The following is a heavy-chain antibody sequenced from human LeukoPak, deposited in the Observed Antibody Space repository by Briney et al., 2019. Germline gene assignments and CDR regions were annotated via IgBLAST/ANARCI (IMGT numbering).Heavy chain of an antibody. CDR1: GGSISTYY. CDR2: IYYSGST. J-gene: IGHJ4*02. Sequence: SETLSLTCTVSGGSISTYYWSWVRQPPGKGLEWIGHIYYSGSTNYNPSLKSRVTISVDTSKNQFSLKLSSVTAADTAVYYCARDRIQLSIWGQGTLVTVSS. CDR3: ARDRIQLSI. V-gene: IGHV4-59*01. D-gene: IGHD5-18*01.